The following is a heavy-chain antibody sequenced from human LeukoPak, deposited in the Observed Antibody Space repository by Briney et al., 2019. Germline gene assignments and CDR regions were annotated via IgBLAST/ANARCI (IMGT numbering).Heavy chain of an antibody. V-gene: IGHV1-2*02. CDR2: INPNSGGT. D-gene: IGHD5-12*01. CDR3: ARSGYSGYDPRRYFDY. Sequence: ASVKVSCKASGYTFTGYYMHWVRQAPGQGLEWMGWINPNSGGTNYAQKFQGRVTMTRDTSISTAYMGLSRLRSDDTAVYYCARSGYSGYDPRRYFDYWGQGTLVTVSS. J-gene: IGHJ4*02. CDR1: GYTFTGYY.